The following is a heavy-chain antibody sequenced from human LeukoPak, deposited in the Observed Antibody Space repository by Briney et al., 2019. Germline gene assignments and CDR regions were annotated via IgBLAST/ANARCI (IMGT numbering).Heavy chain of an antibody. CDR1: GGSISSSSYY. CDR3: ARGVWSAANWFDP. CDR2: IYYSGST. Sequence: SETLSLTCTVSGGSISSSSYYWGWIRQPPGKGLEWIGSIYYSGSTYYNPSLKSRVTISVDTSKNQFSLKLSSVTAADTAVYYCARGVWSAANWFDPWGQGTLVTVSS. V-gene: IGHV4-39*01. J-gene: IGHJ5*02. D-gene: IGHD6-13*01.